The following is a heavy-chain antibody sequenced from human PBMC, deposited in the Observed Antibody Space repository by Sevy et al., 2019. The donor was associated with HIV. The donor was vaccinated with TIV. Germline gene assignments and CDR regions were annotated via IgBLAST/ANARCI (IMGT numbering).Heavy chain of an antibody. Sequence: GESLKISCKGSGYSFTSYWIGWVRQMPGKGLEWMGIIYPGDSDTRYIPSFQGQVTISADKSISTAYLQWSSLKASDTAMYYWSRHAGYSSGWHYYYYYYMDVWGKGTTVTVSS. V-gene: IGHV5-51*01. CDR1: GYSFTSYW. D-gene: IGHD6-19*01. CDR3: SRHAGYSSGWHYYYYYYMDV. J-gene: IGHJ6*03. CDR2: IYPGDSDT.